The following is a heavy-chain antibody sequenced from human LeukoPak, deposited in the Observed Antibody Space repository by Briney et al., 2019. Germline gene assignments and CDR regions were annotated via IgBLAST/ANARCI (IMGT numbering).Heavy chain of an antibody. D-gene: IGHD2-2*02. CDR3: ARQIVVVPAAIKEYYYYYMDV. J-gene: IGHJ6*03. CDR2: IIPIFGTA. Sequence: GASVKVSCKASGGTFSSYAISWVRQAPGQGLEWMGGIIPIFGTANYAQKFQGRVTITADESTSTAYMELSSLRSEDTAVYYCARQIVVVPAAIKEYYYYYMDVWGKGTTVTVSS. V-gene: IGHV1-69*01. CDR1: GGTFSSYA.